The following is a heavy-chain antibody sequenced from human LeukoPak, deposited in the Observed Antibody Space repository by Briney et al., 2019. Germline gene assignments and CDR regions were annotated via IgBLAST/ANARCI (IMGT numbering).Heavy chain of an antibody. Sequence: GASVKVSCKASGYTFTSYAMHWVRQAPGQRLEWMGWINAGNGNTKYSQKFQGRVTITRDTSASTAYMELSSLRSGDTAVYYCARSPFNYYGSGSLLTYWGQGTLVTVSS. CDR3: ARSPFNYYGSGSLLTY. CDR1: GYTFTSYA. CDR2: INAGNGNT. V-gene: IGHV1-3*01. D-gene: IGHD3-10*01. J-gene: IGHJ4*02.